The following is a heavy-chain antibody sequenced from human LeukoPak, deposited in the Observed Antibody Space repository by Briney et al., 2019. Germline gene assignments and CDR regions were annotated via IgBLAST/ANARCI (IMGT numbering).Heavy chain of an antibody. Sequence: SETLSFTCTVSGGSISSYYWSWIRQPPGKGLEWIGYIYYSGSTNYNPSLKSRVTISVDTSKNQFSLKLSSVTAADTAVYYCASMAWFGELRAFDIWGQGTMVTVSS. CDR3: ASMAWFGELRAFDI. CDR1: GGSISSYY. V-gene: IGHV4-59*01. J-gene: IGHJ3*02. D-gene: IGHD3-10*01. CDR2: IYYSGST.